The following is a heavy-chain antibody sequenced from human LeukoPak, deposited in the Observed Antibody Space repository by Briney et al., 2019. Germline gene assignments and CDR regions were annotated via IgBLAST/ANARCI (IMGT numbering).Heavy chain of an antibody. V-gene: IGHV3-30*04. Sequence: GGSLRLSCAASGFTFSSYAMHWVRQAPGKGLEWVAVISYDGSNKYYADSVKGRFTISRDNSKNTLYLQMNSLNAEDTAVYYCARDRRGYRHGMDVWGQGTTVTVSS. J-gene: IGHJ6*02. CDR2: ISYDGSNK. D-gene: IGHD3-22*01. CDR3: ARDRRGYRHGMDV. CDR1: GFTFSSYA.